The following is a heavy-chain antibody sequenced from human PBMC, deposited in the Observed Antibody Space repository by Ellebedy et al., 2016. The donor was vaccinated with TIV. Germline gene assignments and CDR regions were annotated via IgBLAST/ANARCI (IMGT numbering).Heavy chain of an antibody. CDR1: GFTFSSSG. Sequence: GESLKISCAASGFTFSSSGMHWVRQAPGKGLEWVAVIWYDGSNKYYADSVKGRFTISRDNSKNTLNLQMNSLRAEDTDVYYCARESLRSYFDLWGRGTLVTVSS. CDR3: ARESLRSYFDL. D-gene: IGHD5-12*01. V-gene: IGHV3-33*08. CDR2: IWYDGSNK. J-gene: IGHJ2*01.